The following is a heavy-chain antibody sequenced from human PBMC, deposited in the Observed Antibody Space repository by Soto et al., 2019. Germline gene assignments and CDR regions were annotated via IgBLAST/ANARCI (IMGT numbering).Heavy chain of an antibody. CDR3: TRADERLDVTIFGVVQGNWFDP. CDR2: IIPIFGTA. Sequence: QVQLVQSGAEVKKPGSSVKVSCKASGGTFSSYAISWVRQAPGQGLEWMGGIIPIFGTANYAQKFQGRVTITADESTSTAYMELSSLRSEDTAVYYCTRADERLDVTIFGVVQGNWFDPWGQGTLVTVSS. V-gene: IGHV1-69*01. CDR1: GGTFSSYA. J-gene: IGHJ5*02. D-gene: IGHD3-3*01.